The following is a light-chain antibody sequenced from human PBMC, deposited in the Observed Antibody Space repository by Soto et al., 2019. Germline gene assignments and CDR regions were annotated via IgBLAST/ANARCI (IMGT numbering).Light chain of an antibody. CDR3: QSFDKYLSAVV. V-gene: IGLV1-40*01. J-gene: IGLJ2*01. Sequence: QSVLTQPPSVSGAPGERVTISCTGSSSDIGAGYHVRWYQQVPGTAPKVLIYDNTNRPSGVSVRFSGSKSGTSASLAISGLQAEDEADYYCQSFDKYLSAVVFGGGTKLTVL. CDR2: DNT. CDR1: SSDIGAGYH.